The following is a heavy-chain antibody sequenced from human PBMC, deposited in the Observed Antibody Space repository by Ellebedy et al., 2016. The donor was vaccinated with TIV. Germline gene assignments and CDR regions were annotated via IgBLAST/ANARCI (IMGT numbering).Heavy chain of an antibody. D-gene: IGHD3-22*01. CDR2: IWYDGSNA. Sequence: PGGSLRLSCAASGFTFSGFGIHWVRQAPGKGLEWVAIIWYDGSNAYYADSVKGRFTISRDNSKNTLYFQMNSLRDEDTALYYCAGGSGFLFDIWGQGTMVTVSS. CDR1: GFTFSGFG. CDR3: AGGSGFLFDI. V-gene: IGHV3-33*01. J-gene: IGHJ3*02.